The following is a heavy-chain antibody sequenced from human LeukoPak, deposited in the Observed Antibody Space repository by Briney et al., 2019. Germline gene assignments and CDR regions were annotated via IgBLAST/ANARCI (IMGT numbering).Heavy chain of an antibody. V-gene: IGHV3-21*01. CDR2: ISSSNNYI. CDR3: ARDYDSSGYFDY. CDR1: DFTFSSYT. Sequence: PGGSLRLSCAASDFTFSSYTMNWVRQAPGQGLEWFSSISSSNNYIHYADSVKGRFTICRHNAKNSLYLQMNSLRAEDTAIYYCARDYDSSGYFDYWGQGTLVTVSS. J-gene: IGHJ4*02. D-gene: IGHD3-22*01.